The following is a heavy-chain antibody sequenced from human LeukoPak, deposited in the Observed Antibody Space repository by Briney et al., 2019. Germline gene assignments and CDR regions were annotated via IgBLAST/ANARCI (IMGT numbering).Heavy chain of an antibody. D-gene: IGHD5-24*01. CDR3: AKDRRDGYKWDY. J-gene: IGHJ4*02. V-gene: IGHV3-23*01. CDR2: ISGSGGTT. Sequence: QPGGSLRLSCAASGFTFSNYAMSWVRQAPGKGLEWVSAISGSGGTTYYADSVRGRSAISRDNSKNTLYLQMNSLRAEDTAVYYCAKDRRDGYKWDYWGQGTLVTVSS. CDR1: GFTFSNYA.